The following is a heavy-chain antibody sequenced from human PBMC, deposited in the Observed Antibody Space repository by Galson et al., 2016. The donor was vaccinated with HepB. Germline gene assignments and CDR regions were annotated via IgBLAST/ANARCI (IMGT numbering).Heavy chain of an antibody. D-gene: IGHD6-13*01. J-gene: IGHJ5*02. CDR1: GGSISSGGYY. CDR3: ASSGYSSSWYFSGFDP. CDR2: IHYSGST. V-gene: IGHV4-31*03. Sequence: TLSLTCTVSGGSISSGGYYWSWIRQHPGKGLEWIGYIHYSGSTYYNPSLKSRVTISVDTSKNQFSLKLSSVTAADTAVYYCASSGYSSSWYFSGFDPWGQGTLVTVSS.